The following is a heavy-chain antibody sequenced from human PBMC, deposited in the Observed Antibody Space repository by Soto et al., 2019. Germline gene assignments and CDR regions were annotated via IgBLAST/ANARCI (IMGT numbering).Heavy chain of an antibody. CDR2: ISAYNGNT. Sequence: EASVKVSCKASGYTFTSYGISWVRQAPGQGLEWMGWISAYNGNTNYAQKLQGRVTMTTDTSTSTAYMELRSLRSDDTAVYYCARSPIYCSSTSCYDYWGQGTLVTVSS. J-gene: IGHJ4*02. D-gene: IGHD2-2*01. V-gene: IGHV1-18*01. CDR1: GYTFTSYG. CDR3: ARSPIYCSSTSCYDY.